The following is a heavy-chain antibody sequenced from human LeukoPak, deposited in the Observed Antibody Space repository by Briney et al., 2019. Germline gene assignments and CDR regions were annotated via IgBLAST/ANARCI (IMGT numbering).Heavy chain of an antibody. CDR1: GFTFSSYA. CDR2: ISGSGGST. J-gene: IGHJ4*02. V-gene: IGHV3-23*01. Sequence: GGSLSLSCAASGFTFSSYAMSWVRQAPGKGLEWVSAISGSGGSTYYADSVKGRFTISRDNSKNTLYLQMNSLRAEDTAVYYCAKITYYYDSSGYYDYWGQGTLVTVSS. D-gene: IGHD3-22*01. CDR3: AKITYYYDSSGYYDY.